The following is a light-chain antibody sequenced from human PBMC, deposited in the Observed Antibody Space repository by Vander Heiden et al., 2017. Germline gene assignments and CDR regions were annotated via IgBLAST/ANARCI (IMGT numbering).Light chain of an antibody. Sequence: DIQMTQSPSPLSTSVGARVTITCRASGNINNLLAWYQQKPGKAPKLLIYKASSLQRGVPSRFSGSGSGTEFTLTISSLQPDDFATYYCQQARSYPYTFGQGTKLEI. CDR3: QQARSYPYT. CDR2: KAS. J-gene: IGKJ2*01. CDR1: GNINNL. V-gene: IGKV1-5*03.